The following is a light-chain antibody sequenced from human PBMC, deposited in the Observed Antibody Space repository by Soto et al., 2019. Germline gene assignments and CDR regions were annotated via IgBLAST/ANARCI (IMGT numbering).Light chain of an antibody. CDR3: CSYADIHVV. CDR2: DVN. Sequence: QSALTQPRSVSGSPGQSVTISCTGTSSDVGGYNYVSWYRQHPGKAPKLIIYDVNRRPSGVPDRFSGSKSGNTASLTISGLQAEDEADYYCCSYADIHVVFSGGTKLTVL. J-gene: IGLJ2*01. V-gene: IGLV2-11*01. CDR1: SSDVGGYNY.